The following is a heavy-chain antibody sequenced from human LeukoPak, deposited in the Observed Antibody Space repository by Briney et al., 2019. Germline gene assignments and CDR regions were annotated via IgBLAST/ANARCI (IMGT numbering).Heavy chain of an antibody. D-gene: IGHD3-9*01. CDR1: GGSISSSGYY. CDR2: IYSSGST. V-gene: IGHV4-39*07. Sequence: SETLSLTCTVSGGSISSSGYYWGWIRQPRGKGPEWIESIYSSGSTYYNPSLKSRFTISINTSKNQFSLKLNSVTAADTAVYYCARISLTGYAPISGYFDYWGQGTLVTVSS. CDR3: ARISLTGYAPISGYFDY. J-gene: IGHJ4*02.